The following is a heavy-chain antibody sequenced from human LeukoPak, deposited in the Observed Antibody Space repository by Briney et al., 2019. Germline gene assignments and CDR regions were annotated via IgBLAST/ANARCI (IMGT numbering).Heavy chain of an antibody. D-gene: IGHD4-17*01. CDR1: GGSISTHY. CDR2: ISYIGTT. CDR3: ARDQTTVTKGFDI. Sequence: ASETLSLTCTVSGGSISTHYWTWIRQPPGKGLEWIGYISYIGTTNYNPSLKSRVSISEDTSKTYISLKLSSVTAADTAVYYCARDQTTVTKGFDIWGQGTTVTVSS. J-gene: IGHJ3*02. V-gene: IGHV4-59*11.